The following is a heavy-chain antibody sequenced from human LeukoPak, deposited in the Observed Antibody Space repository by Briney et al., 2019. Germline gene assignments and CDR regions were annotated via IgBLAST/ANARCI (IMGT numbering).Heavy chain of an antibody. J-gene: IGHJ3*02. CDR3: AGHHGWELLDAFDI. Sequence: GASVKVSCKASGGTFSSYAISWVRQAPGQGLEWMGGIIPIFGTANYAQKFQGRVTITADESTSTAYMELSSLRSEDTAVYYCAGHHGWELLDAFDIWGQGTMVTVSS. CDR2: IIPIFGTA. CDR1: GGTFSSYA. V-gene: IGHV1-69*13. D-gene: IGHD1-26*01.